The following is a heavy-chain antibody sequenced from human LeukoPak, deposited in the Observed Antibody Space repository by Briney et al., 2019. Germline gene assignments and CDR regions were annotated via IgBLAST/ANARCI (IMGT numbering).Heavy chain of an antibody. V-gene: IGHV1-69*13. CDR3: AGEYCSSTSCHPFDP. CDR2: IIPIFGTA. Sequence: SVKVSCKASGYTFTGYYMHWVRQAPGQGLEWMGGIIPIFGTANYAQKFQGRVTITADESTSTAYMELSSLRSEDTAVYYCAGEYCSSTSCHPFDPWGQGTLVTVSS. J-gene: IGHJ5*02. D-gene: IGHD2-2*01. CDR1: GYTFTGYY.